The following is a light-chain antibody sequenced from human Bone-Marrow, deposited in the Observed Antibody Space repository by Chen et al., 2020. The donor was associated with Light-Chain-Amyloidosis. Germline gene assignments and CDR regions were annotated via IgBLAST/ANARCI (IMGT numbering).Light chain of an antibody. CDR1: DLPTKY. Sequence: SYELTQPPSVSVSPGQTARITCSGDDLPTKYAYWYQQKPGQAPVLVIHRDTERPSGISERFSGSSSGTTATVTINGVQAEDEADYHCQSADSSGTYEVIVGGGTKLTVL. V-gene: IGLV3-25*03. CDR3: QSADSSGTYEVI. J-gene: IGLJ2*01. CDR2: RDT.